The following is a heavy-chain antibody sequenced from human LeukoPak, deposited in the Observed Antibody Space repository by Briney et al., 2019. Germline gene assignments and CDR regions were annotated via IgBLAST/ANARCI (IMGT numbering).Heavy chain of an antibody. J-gene: IGHJ4*02. CDR3: AKAPGAWVRYRYFDY. Sequence: GGSLRLSCAASGFTFKTYSMNWVRQAPGKGLEWVSSISSSSSYIYYADSVRGRFTISRDNSKNTLYLQMNSLRADDTATYYCAKAPGAWVRYRYFDYWGQGTLVTVSS. CDR1: GFTFKTYS. D-gene: IGHD5-12*01. CDR2: ISSSSSYI. V-gene: IGHV3-21*04.